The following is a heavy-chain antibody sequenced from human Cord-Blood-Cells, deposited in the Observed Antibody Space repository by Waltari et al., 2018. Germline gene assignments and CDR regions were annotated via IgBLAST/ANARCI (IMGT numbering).Heavy chain of an antibody. CDR2: IYTSGST. CDR3: ARGYYDFWSGYYYFDY. J-gene: IGHJ4*02. V-gene: IGHV4-4*07. CDR1: GGSISSSY. Sequence: QVQLQESGPGLVKPSETLSLTCPVSGGSISSSYWSWIRQPAGKGLEWIGRIYTSGSTNYNPSLKSRVTMSVDTSKNQFSLKLSSVTAADTAVYYCARGYYDFWSGYYYFDYWGQGTLVTVSS. D-gene: IGHD3-3*01.